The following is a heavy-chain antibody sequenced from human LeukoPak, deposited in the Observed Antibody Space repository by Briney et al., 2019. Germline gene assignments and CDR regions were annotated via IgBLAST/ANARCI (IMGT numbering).Heavy chain of an antibody. CDR1: GFSVSVYS. CDR2: VMSGRGST. J-gene: IGHJ4*02. CDR3: TRERRGSYYAFES. V-gene: IGHV3-11*05. Sequence: GGSLRLSCAASGFSVSVYSISWIRQSPGKGPEWISYVMSGRGSTNYADSVKGRFTISRDNAKNSVALQLDGLRADDTAVYFCTRERRGSYYAFESWGQGTLVTVSS. D-gene: IGHD3-16*01.